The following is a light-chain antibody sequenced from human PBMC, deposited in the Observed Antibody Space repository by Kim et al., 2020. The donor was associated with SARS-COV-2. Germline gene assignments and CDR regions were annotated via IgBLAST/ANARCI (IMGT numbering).Light chain of an antibody. V-gene: IGLV4-69*01. Sequence: QLVLTQSPSASASLGASVKLTCTLSSGHSSYAIAWHQQQPEKGPRFLMNVNSDGSHTKGDGIPDRFSGSSSGAERYLTISSLQFEDEADYYCQTWATGIRVFGGGTQLTVL. CDR3: QTWATGIRV. CDR1: SGHSSYA. CDR2: VNSDGSH. J-gene: IGLJ3*02.